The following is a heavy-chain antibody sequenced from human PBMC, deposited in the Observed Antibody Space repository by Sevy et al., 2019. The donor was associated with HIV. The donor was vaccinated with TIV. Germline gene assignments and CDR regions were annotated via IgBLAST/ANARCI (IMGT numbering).Heavy chain of an antibody. CDR1: GFTFTSSA. CDR3: AALIVGATKGDY. CDR2: IVVGSGNT. Sequence: ASVKVSCKASGFTFTSSAVQWVRQARGQRLEWIGWIVVGSGNTNYAQKFQERVPITRDMSTSTAYMELSSLRSEDTAVYYCAALIVGATKGDYWGQGTLVTVSS. J-gene: IGHJ4*02. D-gene: IGHD1-26*01. V-gene: IGHV1-58*01.